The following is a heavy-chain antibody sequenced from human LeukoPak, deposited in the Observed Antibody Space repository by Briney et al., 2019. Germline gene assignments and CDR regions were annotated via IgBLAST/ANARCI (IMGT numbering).Heavy chain of an antibody. CDR1: GYSFTSYW. D-gene: IGHD4-17*01. CDR3: ARPMTTVTDAFDY. V-gene: IGHV5-51*01. CDR2: IYPGDSDT. J-gene: IGHJ4*02. Sequence: GESLKISCKGSGYSFTSYWIGWVRPMPGKGLEWMGIIYPGDSDTRYSPSFQGQVTISADKSISTAYLQWSSLKASDTAIYYCARPMTTVTDAFDYWGQGTLVTVSS.